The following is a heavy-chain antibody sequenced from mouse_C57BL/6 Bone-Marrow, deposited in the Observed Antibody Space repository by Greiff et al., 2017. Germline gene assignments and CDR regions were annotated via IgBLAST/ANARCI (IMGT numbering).Heavy chain of an antibody. CDR2: IYPGSGST. V-gene: IGHV1-55*01. CDR1: GYTFTSYW. D-gene: IGHD1-1*01. Sequence: QVQLQQPGAELVKPGASVKMSCKASGYTFTSYWITWVKQRPGQGLEWIGDIYPGSGSTNYNEKFKSKATLTVDTSSSTAYMQLSSLTSEDSAVDYCARWVGTPYYAMDYWGQGTSVTVSS. CDR3: ARWVGTPYYAMDY. J-gene: IGHJ4*01.